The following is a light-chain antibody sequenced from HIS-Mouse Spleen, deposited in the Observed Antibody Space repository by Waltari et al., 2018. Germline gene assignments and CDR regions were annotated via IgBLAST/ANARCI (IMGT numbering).Light chain of an antibody. CDR2: EDS. CDR3: YSTDSSGNHRV. Sequence: SYELTQPPSVSVSPGQTARITCSGDALPKKYAYWYQQKSGQAPVLVIYEDSKRPSGIAGRFSSSSSGTMATLTISGDQVEDEADYYCYSTDSSGNHRVFGGGTKLTVL. CDR1: ALPKKY. J-gene: IGLJ2*01. V-gene: IGLV3-10*01.